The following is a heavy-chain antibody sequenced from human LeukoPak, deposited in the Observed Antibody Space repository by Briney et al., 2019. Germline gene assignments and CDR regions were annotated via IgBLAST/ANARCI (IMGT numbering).Heavy chain of an antibody. J-gene: IGHJ6*02. CDR1: GFTFSSYA. V-gene: IGHV3-30-3*01. D-gene: IGHD2-2*01. Sequence: GRSLRLSCAASGFTFSSYAMHWVRQAPGKGLEWVAVISYDGSNKHYGDSVKGRFTISRDNSKNTLYLQMNSLRAEDTAVYYCARDQYCSSTSCYDRDYYYGMDVWGQGTTVTDSS. CDR3: ARDQYCSSTSCYDRDYYYGMDV. CDR2: ISYDGSNK.